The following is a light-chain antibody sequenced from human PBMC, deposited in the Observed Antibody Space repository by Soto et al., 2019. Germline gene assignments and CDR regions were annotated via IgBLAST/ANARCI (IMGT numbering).Light chain of an antibody. Sequence: ENVLTQSPGTLSLSPGERATLSCRAGQSVSNTFLAWYQQKPGQAPRLLIYGASNRATGIPDRFSGSGSGTDFTLTISRLEPEDFATYYCQQLNSYPLTFGQGTRLEIK. V-gene: IGKV3-20*01. CDR3: QQLNSYPLT. J-gene: IGKJ5*01. CDR1: QSVSNTF. CDR2: GAS.